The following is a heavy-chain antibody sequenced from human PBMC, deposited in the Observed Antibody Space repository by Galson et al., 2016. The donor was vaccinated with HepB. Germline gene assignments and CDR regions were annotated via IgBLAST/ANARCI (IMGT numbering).Heavy chain of an antibody. V-gene: IGHV3-33*01. J-gene: IGHJ4*02. D-gene: IGHD3-3*01. CDR2: IWYDGSNK. Sequence: SLRLSCAASGFTFSSYGIHWVRQAPGKGLEWVAVIWYDGSNKYYGDSVKGRFTISRDNSKNTLYLQMNSLRAEDTAVYYCARVSLRFLEWLRLLTTLEFDYWGQGTLVTVSS. CDR1: GFTFSSYG. CDR3: ARVSLRFLEWLRLLTTLEFDY.